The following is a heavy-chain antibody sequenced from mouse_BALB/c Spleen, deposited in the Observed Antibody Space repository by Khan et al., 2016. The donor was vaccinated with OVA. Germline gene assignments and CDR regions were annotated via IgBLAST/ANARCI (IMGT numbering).Heavy chain of an antibody. CDR3: LVSRFYYGSAYEGFAY. J-gene: IGHJ3*01. Sequence: EVQLQQSGPELVKPGASVKMSCKASGYTFTSYVMHWVKQKPRQGLEWIGYISPNSDGSKYNEKFRGKATLTSDKSSSTAYMELSSLTSEDSAVYYCLVSRFYYGSAYEGFAYWGQGTLVTVSA. D-gene: IGHD1-1*01. CDR2: ISPNSDGS. CDR1: GYTFTSYV. V-gene: IGHV1S136*01.